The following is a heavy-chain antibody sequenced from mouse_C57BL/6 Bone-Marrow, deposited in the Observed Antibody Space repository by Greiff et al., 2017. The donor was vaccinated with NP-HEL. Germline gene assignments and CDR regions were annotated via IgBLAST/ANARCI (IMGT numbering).Heavy chain of an antibody. Sequence: VQLKQSGPELVKPGDPVKISCKASGYSFTGYFMNWVMQSHGKSLEWIGRINPYNGDTFYNQKFKGKATLTVDKSSSTAHMELRSLTSEDSAVYYCARNRIYYDYVDYAMDYWGQGTSVTVSS. CDR3: ARNRIYYDYVDYAMDY. V-gene: IGHV1-20*01. CDR2: INPYNGDT. J-gene: IGHJ4*01. D-gene: IGHD2-4*01. CDR1: GYSFTGYF.